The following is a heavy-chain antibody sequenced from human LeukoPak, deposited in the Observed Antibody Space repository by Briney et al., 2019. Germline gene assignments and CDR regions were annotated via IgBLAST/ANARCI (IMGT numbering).Heavy chain of an antibody. CDR3: ARVGFTARWSNFDY. D-gene: IGHD5-24*01. J-gene: IGHJ4*02. CDR1: GYNFTAYF. V-gene: IGHV1-2*06. CDR2: INPNGGDT. Sequence: ASVKVSCKAAGYNFTAYFIHWVRQAPGQGLEWMGRINPNGGDTKYAQKFQGRVTMAGDTSISTAYMELSSLISDDTAVYYCARVGFTARWSNFDYWGQETLVTVSS.